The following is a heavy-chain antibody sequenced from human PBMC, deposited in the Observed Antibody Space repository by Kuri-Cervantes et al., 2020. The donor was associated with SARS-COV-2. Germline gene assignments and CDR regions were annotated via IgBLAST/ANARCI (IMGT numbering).Heavy chain of an antibody. V-gene: IGHV4-61*01. CDR3: ARKNYDCVWGSYRFHYFDY. D-gene: IGHD3-16*02. CDR2: IYYSGST. J-gene: IGHJ4*02. Sequence: SETLSLTYTVSGGSVSSGSYYWSWIRQPPGKGLEWIGYIYYSGSTNYNPSLKSRVTISVDTSKNQFSLKLSSVTAADTAVYYCARKNYDCVWGSYRFHYFDYWGQGTLVTVSS. CDR1: GGSVSSGSYY.